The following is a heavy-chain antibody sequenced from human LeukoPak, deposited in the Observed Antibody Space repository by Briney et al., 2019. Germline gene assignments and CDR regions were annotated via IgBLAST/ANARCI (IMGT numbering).Heavy chain of an antibody. V-gene: IGHV3-7*03. CDR3: ARWRLYCSSTSCYFDY. CDR1: GFTFSSYR. J-gene: IGHJ4*02. Sequence: GGSLRLSCAASGFTFSSYRMSWVRQAPGKGLEWVANIKQDGSEQYHVDSVKGRFTISRDNAKNSLYLQMNSLRAEDTAVYCCARWRLYCSSTSCYFDYWGQGTLVTVSS. CDR2: IKQDGSEQ. D-gene: IGHD2-2*01.